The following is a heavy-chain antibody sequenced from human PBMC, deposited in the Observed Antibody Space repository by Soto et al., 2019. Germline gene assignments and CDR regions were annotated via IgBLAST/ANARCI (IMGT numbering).Heavy chain of an antibody. CDR1: GYSISSGYY. J-gene: IGHJ4*02. V-gene: IGHV4-38-2*01. CDR3: ARGSGQRPTAPIDY. CDR2: IYHSGST. Sequence: SETLSLTCAVSGYSISSGYYWGWIRQPPGKGLEWIGSIYHSGSTYYNPSLKSRVTISVDTSKNQFSLKLSSVTAADTAVYYCARGSGQRPTAPIDYWGQGTLVTVSS. D-gene: IGHD3-10*01.